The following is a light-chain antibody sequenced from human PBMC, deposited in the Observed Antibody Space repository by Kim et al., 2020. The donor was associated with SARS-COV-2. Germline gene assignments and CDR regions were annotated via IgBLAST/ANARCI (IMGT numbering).Light chain of an antibody. CDR3: SSYTSSSTYV. J-gene: IGLJ1*01. V-gene: IGLV2-14*01. Sequence: QPASVSGSPGQSITISCTGTSSDVGGYNYVSWYQQHPGKAPKLMIYDVSKRPSGVSNRFSGSKSGNTASLTISGLQAEDEADYYCSSYTSSSTYVFGTGTKVTVL. CDR2: DVS. CDR1: SSDVGGYNY.